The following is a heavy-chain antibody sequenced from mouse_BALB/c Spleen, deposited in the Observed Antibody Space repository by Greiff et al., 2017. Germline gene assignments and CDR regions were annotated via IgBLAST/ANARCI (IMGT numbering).Heavy chain of an antibody. J-gene: IGHJ2*01. CDR3: TRGGYYGSSYEDYFDY. V-gene: IGHV5-6-4*01. CDR1: GFTFSSYT. Sequence: EVQLVESGGGLVKPGGSLKLSCAASGFTFSSYTMSWVRQTPEKRLEWVATISSGGSYTYYPDSVKGRFTISRDNAKNTLYLQMSSLKSEDTAMYYCTRGGYYGSSYEDYFDYWGQGTTLTVSS. CDR2: ISSGGSYT. D-gene: IGHD1-1*01.